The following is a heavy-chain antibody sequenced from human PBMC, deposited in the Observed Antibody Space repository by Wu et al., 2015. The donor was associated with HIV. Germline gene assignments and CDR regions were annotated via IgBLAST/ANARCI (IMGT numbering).Heavy chain of an antibody. D-gene: IGHD3/OR15-3a*01. J-gene: IGHJ4*02. Sequence: QVQLVQSGAEVKKPGASVHISCKASGYTFPRYYIHWVRQAPGQGLQWMGFIDPSDGDATYPEQFQGRCTVTRDTSTNTVYMELNSLTPGDTAIYFCAREPRDDFWTGYSLSDLVVFDFWGQGTLITVSS. V-gene: IGHV1-46*01. CDR2: IDPSDGDA. CDR1: GYTFPRYY. CDR3: AREPRDDFWTGYSLSDLVVFDF.